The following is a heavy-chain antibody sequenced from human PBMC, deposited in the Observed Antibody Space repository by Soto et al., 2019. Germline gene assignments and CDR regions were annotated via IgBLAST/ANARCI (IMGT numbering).Heavy chain of an antibody. Sequence: GGSLRLSCAASGFTFSSYWMHWVRQAPGKGLVWCSRINSDGSSTSYADSVKGRFTISTDNAKNTLYLQMNSLRAEDTAVYYCARGIVGANDAFDIWGHGTMVTVSS. V-gene: IGHV3-74*01. CDR1: GFTFSSYW. D-gene: IGHD1-26*01. J-gene: IGHJ3*02. CDR3: ARGIVGANDAFDI. CDR2: INSDGSST.